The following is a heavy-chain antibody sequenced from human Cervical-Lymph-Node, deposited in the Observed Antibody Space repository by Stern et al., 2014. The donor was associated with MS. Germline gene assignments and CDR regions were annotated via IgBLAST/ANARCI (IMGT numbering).Heavy chain of an antibody. V-gene: IGHV1-69*06. CDR1: GDTFSSYA. CDR3: ARGGGLVGYFDY. Sequence: QVQLVESGAEVKKPGSSVKVSCKASGDTFSSYAINWVRQVTGHGLEWMGGITPVFGTTNYAQKFQGRVTITADKSTNTAYMELMTLRSEDTAVYYCARGGGLVGYFDYWGQGTLVSVSS. J-gene: IGHJ4*02. D-gene: IGHD1-26*01. CDR2: ITPVFGTT.